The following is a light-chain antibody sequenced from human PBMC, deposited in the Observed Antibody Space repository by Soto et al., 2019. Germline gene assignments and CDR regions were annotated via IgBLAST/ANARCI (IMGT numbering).Light chain of an antibody. CDR3: SSYAGINTLV. CDR1: SSDVGGHNY. V-gene: IGLV2-8*01. Sequence: QSALTQPPSASGSPGQSVTISCTGTSSDVGGHNYVSWYQQRPGKAPKLIIYEGTQRPSGVSDRVSGAKSGNTATLTVSGLQAEDEADYHCSSYAGINTLVFGGGTKVTVL. J-gene: IGLJ2*01. CDR2: EGT.